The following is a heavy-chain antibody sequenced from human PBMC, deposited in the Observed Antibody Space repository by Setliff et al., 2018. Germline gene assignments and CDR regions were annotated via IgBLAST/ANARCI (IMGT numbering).Heavy chain of an antibody. CDR2: IYHSGST. V-gene: IGHV4-39*07. Sequence: PSETLSLTCTVSGGSISSMSYYWGWIRQPPGKGLEWIGYIYHSGSTYYNPSLKSRVTISVDRSKNQFSLKLSSVTAADTAVYYCASRPTKYYYYMDVWGKGTTVTVSS. CDR1: GGSISSMSYY. CDR3: ASRPTKYYYYMDV. D-gene: IGHD6-6*01. J-gene: IGHJ6*03.